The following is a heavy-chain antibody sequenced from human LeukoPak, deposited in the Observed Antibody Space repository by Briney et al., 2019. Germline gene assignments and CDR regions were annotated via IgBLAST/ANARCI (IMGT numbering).Heavy chain of an antibody. V-gene: IGHV3-66*02. Sequence: GGSLRLSCAASGFTVSNNFMSWVRQAPGKGLEWVSIIYGGGATYYADSVKGRFTISRDNSKNTLYLQMNSLRAEDTAVYYCAKRMGPSIAATDLDYWGQGTLVTVSS. D-gene: IGHD6-13*01. CDR1: GFTVSNNF. CDR2: IYGGGAT. J-gene: IGHJ4*02. CDR3: AKRMGPSIAATDLDY.